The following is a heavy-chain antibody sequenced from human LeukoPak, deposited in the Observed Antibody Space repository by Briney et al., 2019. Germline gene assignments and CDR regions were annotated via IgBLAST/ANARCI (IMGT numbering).Heavy chain of an antibody. D-gene: IGHD6-13*01. CDR2: IYYSGST. CDR3: ARDKASSSSFDY. J-gene: IGHJ4*02. V-gene: IGHV4-59*01. Sequence: PSETLSLTCTVSGGSMSGYYWSWIRQPPGKGLEWIGYIYYSGSTNYNPSLNSRVTISVDTSKNQFSLKLSSVTAADTAIYYCARDKASSSSFDYWGQGALVTVTS. CDR1: GGSMSGYY.